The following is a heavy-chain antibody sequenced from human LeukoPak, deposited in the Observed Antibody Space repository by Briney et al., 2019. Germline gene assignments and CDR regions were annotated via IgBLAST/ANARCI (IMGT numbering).Heavy chain of an antibody. Sequence: GGSLRLSCAASGFTFSRYGMHWVRQAPGKGLVWVPHIYGDGNTAKYADSVKGRFTVSRDNAKNTRYLQMNSLRAEDTAVYYCAKSKVLLWFGDEELASDIWGQGTMVTVSS. CDR3: AKSKVLLWFGDEELASDI. CDR2: IYGDGNTA. V-gene: IGHV3-74*01. D-gene: IGHD3-10*01. CDR1: GFTFSRYG. J-gene: IGHJ3*02.